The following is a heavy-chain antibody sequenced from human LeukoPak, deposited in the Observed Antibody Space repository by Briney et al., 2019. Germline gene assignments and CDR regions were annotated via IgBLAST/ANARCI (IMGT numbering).Heavy chain of an antibody. D-gene: IGHD1-26*01. Sequence: PGGSLRLSCAASGFAFSNYWMHWVRQAPGKGLVWVSRIKSDGSSTSYADSVKGRFTISRDNAKNTLYLQMNSLRAEDTAVYYCARRGAVGGFDPWGQGTLVTVSS. CDR1: GFAFSNYW. CDR2: IKSDGSST. J-gene: IGHJ5*02. V-gene: IGHV3-74*01. CDR3: ARRGAVGGFDP.